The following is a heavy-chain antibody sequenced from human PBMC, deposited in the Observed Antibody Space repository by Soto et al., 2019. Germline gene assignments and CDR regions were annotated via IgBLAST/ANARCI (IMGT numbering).Heavy chain of an antibody. CDR1: GYSFTSYW. CDR2: IYPGDSDT. V-gene: IGHV5-51*01. Sequence: PGESLKISCHVSGYSFTSYWVAWVRQMPGKGLEWMGIIYPGDSDTRYSPSFQGQVIMTADRSSDTAYLQWRSLKASDTAMYYCARHRGSSGDPYYYYGMDVWGQGTTVTVSS. D-gene: IGHD6-6*01. J-gene: IGHJ6*02. CDR3: ARHRGSSGDPYYYYGMDV.